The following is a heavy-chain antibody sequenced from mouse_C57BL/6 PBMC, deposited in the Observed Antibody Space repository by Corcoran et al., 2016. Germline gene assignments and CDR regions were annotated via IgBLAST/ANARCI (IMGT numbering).Heavy chain of an antibody. CDR2: INTYSGVP. CDR1: GYTFTTYG. D-gene: IGHD1-1*01. CDR3: ARRGYYGRYWYFDV. V-gene: IGHV9-3*01. Sequence: IQLVQSGPELKKPGETVKISCKASGYTFTTYGMSWVKQAPGKGLKWMGWINTYSGVPTYADDFKGRFAFSLETSASTAYLQINNLKNEDTATNFWARRGYYGRYWYFDVWGTGTTVTVSS. J-gene: IGHJ1*03.